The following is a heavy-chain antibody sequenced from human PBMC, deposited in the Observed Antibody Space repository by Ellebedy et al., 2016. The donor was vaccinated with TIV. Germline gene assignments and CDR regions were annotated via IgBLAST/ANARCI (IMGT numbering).Heavy chain of an antibody. D-gene: IGHD3-10*01. V-gene: IGHV3-66*01. CDR3: ARDGGLGELLEGYFDS. CDR2: IFGGGTT. J-gene: IGHJ4*02. Sequence: PGGSLRLSCAASGFTVGTNYMNWIRQAPGKGLEWVSLIFGGGTTYYADSVKGRFTMSSDTSTNMMFLQINSLRAEDTAVYYCARDGGLGELLEGYFDSWGQGTLVTVSS. CDR1: GFTVGTNY.